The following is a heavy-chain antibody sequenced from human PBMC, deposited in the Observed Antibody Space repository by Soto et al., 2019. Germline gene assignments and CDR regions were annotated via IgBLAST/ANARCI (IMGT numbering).Heavy chain of an antibody. CDR3: ASSLPWFDP. Sequence: QVRLVHSETDVKKPGASVNVSCKASGYTFTSYTISWVRQAPGQGLEWMGWISANNGNTEFAQKFQDRLTMIADTTTSTAYLELRTLRPDDTAVYYCASSLPWFDPWGQGTLVAVSS. J-gene: IGHJ5*02. CDR1: GYTFTSYT. CDR2: ISANNGNT. V-gene: IGHV1-18*01.